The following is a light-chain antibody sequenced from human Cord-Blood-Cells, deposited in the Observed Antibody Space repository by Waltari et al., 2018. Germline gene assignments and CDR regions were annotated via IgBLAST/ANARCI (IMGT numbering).Light chain of an antibody. CDR3: QQYGSSPRT. V-gene: IGKV3-20*01. CDR2: GAS. Sequence: EIVLTQSPGTLSLSPGERATLPCRASQSVSSSYLAWYQQEPGQAPRLLIYGASSRATGIPERFSGSGSGTDFTLTISRLEPEDFAVYYCQQYGSSPRTFGQGTKVEIK. CDR1: QSVSSSY. J-gene: IGKJ1*01.